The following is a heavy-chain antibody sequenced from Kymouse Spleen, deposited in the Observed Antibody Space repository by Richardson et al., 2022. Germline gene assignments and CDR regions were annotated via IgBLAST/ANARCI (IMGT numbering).Heavy chain of an antibody. J-gene: IGHJ6*02. CDR2: IRSKANSYAT. CDR1: GFTFSGSA. CDR3: TRHDDIVVVPAATYYYYYGMDV. Sequence: EVQLVESGGGLVQPGGSLKLSCAASGFTFSGSAMHWVRQASGKGLEWVGRIRSKANSYATAYAASVKGRFTISRDDSKNTAYLQMNSLKTEDTAVYYCTRHDDIVVVPAATYYYYYGMDVWGQGTTVTVSS. V-gene: IGHV3-73*02. D-gene: IGHD2-2*02.